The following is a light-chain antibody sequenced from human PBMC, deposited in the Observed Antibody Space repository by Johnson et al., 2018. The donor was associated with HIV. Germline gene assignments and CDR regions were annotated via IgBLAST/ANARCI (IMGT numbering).Light chain of an antibody. V-gene: IGLV1-51*02. CDR3: GGWDTRLSGGGV. CDR1: SSNIGSNY. Sequence: QSVLTQPPSASGTPGQRVTISCSGSSSNIGSNYVSWYQQFPGAAPKLLIYEDNKRPSGIPDRFSGSKSGTSATLGITGLQTGDEADYYCGGWDTRLSGGGVFGTGTKVTAL. J-gene: IGLJ1*01. CDR2: EDN.